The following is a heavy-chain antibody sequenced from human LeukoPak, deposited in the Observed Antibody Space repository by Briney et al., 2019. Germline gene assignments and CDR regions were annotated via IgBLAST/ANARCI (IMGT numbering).Heavy chain of an antibody. J-gene: IGHJ6*03. V-gene: IGHV2-70*04. Sequence: SGPALVKPPQTLTLTCTFSGFSLGTRGVRVGWIRQPPGKALEWLPRIHWDDDTFYITSRKTRHTFSKDTSKNQVVLTMTNMDPVDTATYYCARQIQWGYYYYMDVWGKGTTVTVSS. D-gene: IGHD5-12*01. CDR2: IHWDDDT. CDR1: GFSLGTRGVR. CDR3: ARQIQWGYYYYMDV.